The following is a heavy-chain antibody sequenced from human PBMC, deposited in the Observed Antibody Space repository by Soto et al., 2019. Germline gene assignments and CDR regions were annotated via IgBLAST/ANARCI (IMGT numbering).Heavy chain of an antibody. CDR1: GGSISSGGYY. CDR2: IYYSGST. J-gene: IGHJ4*02. Sequence: SETLSLTCTVSGGSISSGGYYWSWIRQHPGKGLEWIGYIYYSGSTYYNPSLKSRVTISVDTSKNQFSLKLSSVTAADTAVYYCARGVPGIVPAATFYFDYWGQGTLVTV. V-gene: IGHV4-31*03. D-gene: IGHD2-2*01. CDR3: ARGVPGIVPAATFYFDY.